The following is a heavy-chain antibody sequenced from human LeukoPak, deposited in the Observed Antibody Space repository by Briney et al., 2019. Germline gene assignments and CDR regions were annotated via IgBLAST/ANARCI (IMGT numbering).Heavy chain of an antibody. V-gene: IGHV4-59*01. CDR1: GGSISSYY. Sequence: PSETLSLTCTVSGGSISSYYWSWIRQPPGKGLEWIGYIYFSGSTNYNPSLKSRVTISVDTSKNQFSLKLSSVTAADTAVYYCARTYDILTGYPNWFDPWGQGTLVTVSS. CDR2: IYFSGST. CDR3: ARTYDILTGYPNWFDP. J-gene: IGHJ5*02. D-gene: IGHD3-9*01.